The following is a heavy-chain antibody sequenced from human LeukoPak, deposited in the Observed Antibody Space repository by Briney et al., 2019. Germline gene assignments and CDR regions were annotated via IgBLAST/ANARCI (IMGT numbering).Heavy chain of an antibody. D-gene: IGHD2-2*01. Sequence: ASVKVSCKASGYTFTSYGISWVRQAPGQGLEWMGWISAYNGNTNYAQKLQGRVTMTTDTSTSTAYMELRSLRSDDTAVYYCARDQEDIVGVPAAIGSPSDYWGQGTLVTVSS. V-gene: IGHV1-18*01. CDR2: ISAYNGNT. J-gene: IGHJ4*02. CDR3: ARDQEDIVGVPAAIGSPSDY. CDR1: GYTFTSYG.